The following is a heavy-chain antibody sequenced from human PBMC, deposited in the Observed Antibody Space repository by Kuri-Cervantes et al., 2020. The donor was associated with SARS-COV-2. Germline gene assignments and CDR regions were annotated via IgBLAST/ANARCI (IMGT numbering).Heavy chain of an antibody. D-gene: IGHD2-15*01. Sequence: LETLSLTCTVSGGSISSSSYYWGWIRQPPGKGLEWIGSIYYSGSTYYNPSLKGRVTISVDTSKNQFSLKLSSVTAADTAVYYCARQEVVAATNWFDPWGQGSLVTVSS. J-gene: IGHJ5*02. CDR2: IYYSGST. V-gene: IGHV4-39*01. CDR1: GGSISSSSYY. CDR3: ARQEVVAATNWFDP.